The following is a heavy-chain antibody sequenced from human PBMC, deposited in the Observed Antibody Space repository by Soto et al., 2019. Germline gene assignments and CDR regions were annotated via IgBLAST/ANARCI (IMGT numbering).Heavy chain of an antibody. Sequence: EVQLLESGGGLVQPGVSLRLSCAASGFTFSTDAMSWVRQAPGKGLEWVSGISGSGGSTHYAGSVKGRFTISRDNSKNTLYLQMNSLRAEDTAVYYCAKTLWFGELLDFFDYWGQGTLVTVSS. CDR1: GFTFSTDA. V-gene: IGHV3-23*01. J-gene: IGHJ4*02. D-gene: IGHD3-10*01. CDR2: ISGSGGST. CDR3: AKTLWFGELLDFFDY.